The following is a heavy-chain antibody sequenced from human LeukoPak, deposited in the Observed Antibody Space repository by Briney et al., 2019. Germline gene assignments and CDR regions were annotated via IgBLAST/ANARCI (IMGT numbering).Heavy chain of an antibody. V-gene: IGHV3-43*02. CDR1: GFTFDDYA. CDR3: AKGFYYYGSGSYFDY. D-gene: IGHD3-10*01. CDR2: ISGDGGIT. Sequence: GGSLRLSCAASGFTFDDYAMHWVRQAPGKGPEWVSLISGDGGITYYADSVKGRFTISRDNSKNSLYLQMNSLRTEDTALYYCAKGFYYYGSGSYFDYWGQGTLVTVSS. J-gene: IGHJ4*02.